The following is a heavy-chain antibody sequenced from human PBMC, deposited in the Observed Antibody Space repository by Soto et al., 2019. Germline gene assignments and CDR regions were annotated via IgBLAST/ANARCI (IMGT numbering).Heavy chain of an antibody. D-gene: IGHD5-18*01. Sequence: QITLKESGPTLVKPTQTLTLTCTFSGFSFSTSGVGVGWIRQPPGKALEWLALIYWDDDKRYSPSLKSRLTNNKDTSKNQAVLTMTNTDPVDTATYYCAHSTDTAMALDYWGQGTLVTVSS. V-gene: IGHV2-5*02. CDR1: GFSFSTSGVG. CDR2: IYWDDDK. J-gene: IGHJ4*02. CDR3: AHSTDTAMALDY.